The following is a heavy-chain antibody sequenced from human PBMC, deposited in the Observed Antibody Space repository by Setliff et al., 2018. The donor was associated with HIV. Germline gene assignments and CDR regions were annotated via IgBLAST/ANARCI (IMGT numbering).Heavy chain of an antibody. CDR3: AKTIGRYFDIFDN. CDR1: DASINSYY. CDR2: IFASGDT. V-gene: IGHV4-4*09. Sequence: PSETLSLTCTVSDASINSYYWNWIRQPPGKGLEWIGFIFASGDTKYNPSLQSRVSMSIDTSKNQFSLKLRSVTAADTAVYYCAKTIGRYFDIFDNWGQGTLVTVSS. J-gene: IGHJ4*02. D-gene: IGHD3-9*01.